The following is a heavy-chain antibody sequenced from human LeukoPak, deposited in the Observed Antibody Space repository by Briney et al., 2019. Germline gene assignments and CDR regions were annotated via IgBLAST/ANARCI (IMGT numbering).Heavy chain of an antibody. CDR1: GYTFTGYY. CDR2: INPNSGGT. CDR3: ARPMGTPYSGSYRDAFDI. D-gene: IGHD1-26*01. J-gene: IGHJ3*02. Sequence: ASVKVSCKASGYTFTGYYMHWVRQAPGQGLEWMGWINPNSGGTNYAQKFQGRVTMTRDTSISTAYMELSRLRSDDTAVYYCARPMGTPYSGSYRDAFDIWGQGTMVTVSS. V-gene: IGHV1-2*02.